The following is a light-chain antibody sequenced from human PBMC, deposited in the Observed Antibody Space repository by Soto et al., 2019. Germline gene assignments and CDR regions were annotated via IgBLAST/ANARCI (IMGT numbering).Light chain of an antibody. Sequence: DIVLTQTRLSSPVTLGQPASSSCRSSQILVHIDGNTYFNWLQQRPGQPPRLLIYKISNRLPGVPDRFSGSGAGTDFTLKISRVEAEDVGVYYCMQATQAYTFGQGTRLEIK. CDR3: MQATQAYT. CDR2: KIS. CDR1: QILVHIDGNTY. J-gene: IGKJ2*01. V-gene: IGKV2-24*01.